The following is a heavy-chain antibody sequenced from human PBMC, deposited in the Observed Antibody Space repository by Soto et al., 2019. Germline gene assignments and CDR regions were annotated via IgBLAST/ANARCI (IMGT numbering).Heavy chain of an antibody. Sequence: EVQLLESGGDLVQPGGSLRLSCAASGLTLRSFVVSWVRQAPGKGLEWVSTISGGSDDYADSVKGRFAIARDDSKNTLYQQMNSLRGDDTAVYYCVKASGGSWFDPFDSWGQGTLVTVSS. D-gene: IGHD3-10*01. CDR3: VKASGGSWFDPFDS. V-gene: IGHV3-23*01. CDR2: ISGGSD. CDR1: GLTLRSFV. J-gene: IGHJ4*02.